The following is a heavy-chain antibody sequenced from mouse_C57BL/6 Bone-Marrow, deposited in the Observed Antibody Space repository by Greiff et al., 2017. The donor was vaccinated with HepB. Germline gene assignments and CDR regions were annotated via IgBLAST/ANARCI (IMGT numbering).Heavy chain of an antibody. CDR1: GYTFTDYY. CDR2: INPYNGGT. J-gene: IGHJ1*03. CDR3: ALDYYGSSYGWYFDV. D-gene: IGHD1-1*01. Sequence: VQLQQSGPVLVKPGASVKMSCKASGYTFTDYYMNWVKQSHGKSLEWIGVINPYNGGTSYNQKFKGKATLTVDKSSSTAYMELNSLTSEDSAVYYCALDYYGSSYGWYFDVWGTGTTVTVSS. V-gene: IGHV1-19*01.